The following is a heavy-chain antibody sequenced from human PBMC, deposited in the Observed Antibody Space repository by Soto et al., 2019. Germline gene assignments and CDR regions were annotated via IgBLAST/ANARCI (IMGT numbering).Heavy chain of an antibody. V-gene: IGHV4-4*02. CDR3: ARLGYYDFWSGYRSAFDI. Sequence: QVQLQESGPGLVKPSGTLSLTCAVSSGSISSSNWWSWVRQPPGKGLEWIGVIYHSGSTNYNPSPKCRGSISGDQSKNQFSLKLSYVTAADTAVYYCARLGYYDFWSGYRSAFDIWGQGTMVTVSS. J-gene: IGHJ3*02. CDR2: IYHSGST. D-gene: IGHD3-3*01. CDR1: SGSISSSNW.